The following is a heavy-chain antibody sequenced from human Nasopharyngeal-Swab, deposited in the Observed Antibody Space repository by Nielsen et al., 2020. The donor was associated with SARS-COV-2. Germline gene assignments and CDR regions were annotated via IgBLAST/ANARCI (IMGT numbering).Heavy chain of an antibody. CDR3: VRSSSWYYFDY. J-gene: IGHJ4*02. D-gene: IGHD6-13*01. CDR1: GDSIAYSTFY. CDR2: IYYNGNT. V-gene: IGHV4-39*01. Sequence: SETLSLTCTVSGDSIAYSTFYWGWLRQPPGKGLEWIGIIYYNGNTYQNPSLKSRLTISVDKSKNQFSLQLSSVTAADTAVYYCVRSSSWYYFDYWAQGTQVTVSS.